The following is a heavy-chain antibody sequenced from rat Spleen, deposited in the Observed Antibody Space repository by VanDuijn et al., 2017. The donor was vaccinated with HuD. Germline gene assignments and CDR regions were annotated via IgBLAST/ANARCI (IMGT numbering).Heavy chain of an antibody. CDR2: INGAGST. Sequence: VQLKESGPGLVQPSQTLSLTCTVSGFSLTSHHVSWVRQPPGKGLEWMGYINGAGSTDYNPSLKSRISITRDTSKNQFFLQVNSVTTEDTATYYCARAYYGYWSFDFWGPGTMVTVSS. D-gene: IGHD1-6*01. CDR1: GFSLTSHHV. CDR3: ARAYYGYWSFDF. V-gene: IGHV3-3*01. J-gene: IGHJ1*01.